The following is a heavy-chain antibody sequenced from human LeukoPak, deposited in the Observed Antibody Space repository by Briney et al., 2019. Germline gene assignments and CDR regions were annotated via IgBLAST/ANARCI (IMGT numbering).Heavy chain of an antibody. CDR1: GFTFSSYA. D-gene: IGHD6-19*01. CDR2: ISGSGGST. Sequence: GGSLRLSCAASGFTFSSYAMSWIRQAPGKGLEWVSAISGSGGSTYYADSVKGRFTISRDNSKNTLYLQMNSLRAEDTAVYYCAKAVSSVLDAFDIWGQGTMVTVSS. J-gene: IGHJ3*02. V-gene: IGHV3-23*01. CDR3: AKAVSSVLDAFDI.